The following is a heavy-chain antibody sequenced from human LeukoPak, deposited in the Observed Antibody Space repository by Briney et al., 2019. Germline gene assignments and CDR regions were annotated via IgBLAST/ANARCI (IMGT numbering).Heavy chain of an antibody. CDR2: IYPGDSDT. CDR3: ARHWPAESLDY. J-gene: IGHJ4*02. Sequence: GESLKISCKGSGYSFTSYWIGWVRQMPGKGLEWMGIIYPGDSDTRYSPSFQGQVTISADKSISTAYLQWSSPKASDTTMYYCARHWPAESLDYWGQGTLVTVSS. CDR1: GYSFTSYW. V-gene: IGHV5-51*01.